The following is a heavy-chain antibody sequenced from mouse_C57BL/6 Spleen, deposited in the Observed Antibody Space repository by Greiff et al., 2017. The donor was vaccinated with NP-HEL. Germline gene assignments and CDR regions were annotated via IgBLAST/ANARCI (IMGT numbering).Heavy chain of an antibody. CDR1: GFTFSSYG. CDR3: ARHGVVARHDY. V-gene: IGHV5-6*01. Sequence: EVKLMESGGDLVKPGGSLKLSCAASGFTFSSYGMSWVRQTPDKRLEWVATIRSGGSYTYYPDSVKGRFTISRDNAKNTLYLQMSSLKSEDTAMYYCARHGVVARHDYWGQGTTLTVSS. D-gene: IGHD1-1*01. CDR2: IRSGGSYT. J-gene: IGHJ2*01.